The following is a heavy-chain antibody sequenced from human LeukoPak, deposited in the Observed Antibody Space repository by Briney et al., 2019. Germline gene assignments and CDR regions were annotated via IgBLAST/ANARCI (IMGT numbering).Heavy chain of an antibody. CDR3: ARGLYSSSSPGLCYYMDV. CDR2: INAGNGNT. V-gene: IGHV1-3*01. CDR1: GYTFTSYA. D-gene: IGHD6-13*01. J-gene: IGHJ6*03. Sequence: GASVKVSCKASGYTFTSYAMHWVRQAPGQRLEWMGWINAGNGNTKYSQKFQGRVTITRDTSASTAYMELSSLRSEDTAVYYCARGLYSSSSPGLCYYMDVWGKGTTVTVSS.